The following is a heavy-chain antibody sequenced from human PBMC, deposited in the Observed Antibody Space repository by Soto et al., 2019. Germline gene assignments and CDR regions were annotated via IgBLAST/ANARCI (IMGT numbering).Heavy chain of an antibody. CDR3: ARGRGLGRTGTYYYMDV. CDR1: GYTFTSYY. V-gene: IGHV1-46*01. CDR2: INPSGGST. D-gene: IGHD1-7*01. J-gene: IGHJ6*03. Sequence: ATVKVSCKASGYTFTSYYMHWVRQAPGQGLEWMGIINPSGGSTSYAQKFQGRVTMTRDTSTSSVYMELSSLRSEDTAVYYFARGRGLGRTGTYYYMDVWGKGTTVTVSS.